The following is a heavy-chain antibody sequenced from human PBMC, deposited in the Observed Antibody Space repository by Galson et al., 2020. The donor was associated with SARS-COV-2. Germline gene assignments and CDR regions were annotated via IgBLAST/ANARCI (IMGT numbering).Heavy chain of an antibody. J-gene: IGHJ4*02. V-gene: IGHV5-51*01. CDR2: IYPGDSDT. CDR1: GYSFTNYW. D-gene: IGHD3-10*01. CDR3: AKGVRPTAKYYYDY. Sequence: GESLKISCKGYGYSFTNYWIGWVRQMPGKGLELMGIIYPGDSDTTYSPSFQGQVTISADKSISTTYLQWSSLQAADSAMYYCAKGVRPTAKYYYDYWGRGTLVTVSS.